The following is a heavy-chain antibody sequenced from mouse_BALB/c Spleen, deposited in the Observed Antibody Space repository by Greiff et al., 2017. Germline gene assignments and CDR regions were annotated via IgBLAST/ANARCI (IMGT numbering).Heavy chain of an antibody. D-gene: IGHD2-4*01. CDR1: GYTFTDYY. V-gene: IGHV1-84*02. CDR2: IYPGSGNT. Sequence: VQLQQSGPELVKPGASVKISCKASGYTFTDYYINWVKQKPGQGLEWSGWIYPGSGNTKYNEKFKGKATLTVDTSSSTAYMQLSSLTSEDTAVYFCARRGLRRDDYAMDYWGQGTSVTVSS. CDR3: ARRGLRRDDYAMDY. J-gene: IGHJ4*01.